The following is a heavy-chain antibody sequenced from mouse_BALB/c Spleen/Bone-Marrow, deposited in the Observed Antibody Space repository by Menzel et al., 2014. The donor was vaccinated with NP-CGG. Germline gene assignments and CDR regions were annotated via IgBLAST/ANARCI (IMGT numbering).Heavy chain of an antibody. Sequence: VQLQQSGAELVRPGTSVKVSCKASGYAFTNYLIEWVKQRPGQGLEWIGVINPGSGGTNYNEKFKGKATLTADKSSSTAYMQLSSRTSDDSAVYYCARYRYDGTFAYWGQGTLVTVSA. CDR2: INPGSGGT. CDR3: ARYRYDGTFAY. J-gene: IGHJ3*01. V-gene: IGHV1-54*01. CDR1: GYAFTNYL. D-gene: IGHD2-14*01.